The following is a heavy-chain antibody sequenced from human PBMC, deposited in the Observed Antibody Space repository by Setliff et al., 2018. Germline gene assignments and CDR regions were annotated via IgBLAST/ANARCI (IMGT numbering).Heavy chain of an antibody. D-gene: IGHD3-9*01. V-gene: IGHV1-2*06. CDR3: ARSADVVPALRHVLRYFDWLFNFDY. Sequence: ASVKVSCKASGYTFTSYAMHWVRQAPGQRLEWMGRINPNSGGTNYAQKFQGRVTMTTDTSTSTAYMELRSLRSDDTAVYYCARSADVVPALRHVLRYFDWLFNFDYWGQGTLVTVSS. CDR2: INPNSGGT. J-gene: IGHJ4*02. CDR1: GYTFTSYA.